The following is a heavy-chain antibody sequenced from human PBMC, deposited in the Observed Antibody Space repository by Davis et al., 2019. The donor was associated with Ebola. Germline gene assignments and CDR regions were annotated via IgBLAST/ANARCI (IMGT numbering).Heavy chain of an antibody. J-gene: IGHJ4*02. D-gene: IGHD2/OR15-2a*01. Sequence: GESLKISCAASGFIFSDAWMTWVRQAPGKGLEWVGCIKSKTYGGTTDYAAPVKGRFTISRDDSKNTLYLQMNSLKTEDTAVYYCTTLMYYSNDYWGQGTLVTVSS. CDR2: IKSKTYGGTT. V-gene: IGHV3-15*01. CDR1: GFIFSDAW. CDR3: TTLMYYSNDY.